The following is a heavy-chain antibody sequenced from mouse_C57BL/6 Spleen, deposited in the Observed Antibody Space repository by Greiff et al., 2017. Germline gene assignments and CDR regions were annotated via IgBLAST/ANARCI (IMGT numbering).Heavy chain of an antibody. CDR2: ILPGSGSP. CDR1: GYTFTGYW. Sequence: QVQLQQSGAELMKPGASVKLSCKATGYTFTGYWIEWVKQRPGHGLEWIGEILPGSGSPNYNEQFKGKATFTADTSSNTAYMQLSSLTTEDSAIYYCARWSGYDERKVRYYAMDYWGQGTSVTVSS. D-gene: IGHD2-2*01. CDR3: ARWSGYDERKVRYYAMDY. V-gene: IGHV1-9*01. J-gene: IGHJ4*01.